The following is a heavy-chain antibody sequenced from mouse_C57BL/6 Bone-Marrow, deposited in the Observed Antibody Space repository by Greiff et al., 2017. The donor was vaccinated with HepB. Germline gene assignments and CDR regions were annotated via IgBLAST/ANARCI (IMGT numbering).Heavy chain of an antibody. CDR1: GYSITSGYY. Sequence: VQLQQSGPGLVKPSQSLSLTCSVTGYSITSGYYWNWIRQFPGNKLEWMGYISYDGSNNYNPSLKNRISITRDTSKNQFFLKLNSVTTEDTATYYCARGKRGFAYWGQGTRVTVSA. V-gene: IGHV3-6*01. CDR3: ARGKRGFAY. CDR2: ISYDGSN. J-gene: IGHJ3*01.